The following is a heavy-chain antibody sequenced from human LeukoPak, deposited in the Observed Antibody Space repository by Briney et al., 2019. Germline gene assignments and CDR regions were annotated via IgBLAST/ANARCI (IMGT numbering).Heavy chain of an antibody. Sequence: GGSQRLSCVASGFTFSRFNMHWVRQAPGKGLVWLALIWYDGTDTFYADAVRGRFTISRDDSKNTVYLQMNSLRAEDTAFYYCARGFLDFDFWGHGTLVTVSS. V-gene: IGHV3-33*01. CDR1: GFTFSRFN. CDR2: IWYDGTDT. CDR3: ARGFLDFDF. D-gene: IGHD3-3*01. J-gene: IGHJ4*01.